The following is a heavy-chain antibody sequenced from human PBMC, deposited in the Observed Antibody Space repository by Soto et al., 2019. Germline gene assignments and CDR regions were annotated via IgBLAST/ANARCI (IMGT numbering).Heavy chain of an antibody. CDR1: GFTFNRYS. Sequence: GGSLRLSCAASGFTFNRYSMNWVRQAPGKGLEWVSSVTSSSSSMLYADSVKGRFTISRDDAKDSLYLQMNSLRAEDTAVYYCARLGVEQLAQNSYYGMDVWGQGTTVTVSS. D-gene: IGHD6-6*01. J-gene: IGHJ6*02. CDR2: VTSSSSSM. CDR3: ARLGVEQLAQNSYYGMDV. V-gene: IGHV3-21*04.